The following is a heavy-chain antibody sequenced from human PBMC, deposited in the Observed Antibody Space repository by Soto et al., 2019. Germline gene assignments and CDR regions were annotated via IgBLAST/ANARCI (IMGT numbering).Heavy chain of an antibody. CDR2: ISGSGGST. CDR3: AKVDYGGNSLFSPAFDY. V-gene: IGHV3-23*01. Sequence: EVQLLESGGGLVQPGGSLRLSCAASGFTFSSYAMSWVRQAPGKGLEWVSAISGSGGSTYYADSVKGRFTISRDNSKNTLYLQMNSLRAEDMAVYYCAKVDYGGNSLFSPAFDYWGQGTLVTVSS. CDR1: GFTFSSYA. J-gene: IGHJ4*02. D-gene: IGHD4-17*01.